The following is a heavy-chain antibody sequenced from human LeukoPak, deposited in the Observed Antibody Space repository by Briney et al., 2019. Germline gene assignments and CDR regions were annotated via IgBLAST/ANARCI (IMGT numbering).Heavy chain of an antibody. Sequence: PGGPLRLSCAASEFTFTTYGMHWVRQAPGKGLECVAFIYYDGSNIYYADYVKGRFTISSGISKNTLYLQMDSLRAEDTAIYYCARDWKTNSFDYWGQGTLVTVSS. D-gene: IGHD1-1*01. CDR3: ARDWKTNSFDY. CDR2: IYYDGSNI. V-gene: IGHV3-33*01. CDR1: EFTFTTYG. J-gene: IGHJ4*02.